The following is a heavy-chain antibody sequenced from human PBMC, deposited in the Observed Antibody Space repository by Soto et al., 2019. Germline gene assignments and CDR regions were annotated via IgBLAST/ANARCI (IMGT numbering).Heavy chain of an antibody. D-gene: IGHD3-22*01. J-gene: IGHJ4*02. CDR1: GFTFSSYG. CDR3: AQDTYYHDTSGYYIFDS. CDR2: ISYDGSNR. Sequence: QVQLVESGGGVVQPGRSLRLSCAASGFTFSSYGMHWVRQAPGKGLEWVAHISYDGSNRHYTDSVKGRFTISRDSSKNTLYLQMDSLSGEDAAVYYCAQDTYYHDTSGYYIFDSWGQGTLVTVSS. V-gene: IGHV3-30*18.